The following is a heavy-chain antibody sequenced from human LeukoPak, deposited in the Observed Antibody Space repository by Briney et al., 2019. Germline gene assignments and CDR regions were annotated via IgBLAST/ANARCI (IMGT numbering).Heavy chain of an antibody. CDR1: GGSISSYY. V-gene: IGHV4-4*07. J-gene: IGHJ4*02. CDR2: IYITGST. Sequence: SETLSLTCTVSGGSISSYYWSWFRQPAGKGLEWIGRIYITGSTNYNPSLKSRVTMSVDTSKSQFSLRLSSVTAADTAVYYCARSSGDFWSASFGYLDYWGQGTLVTVSS. D-gene: IGHD3-3*01. CDR3: ARSSGDFWSASFGYLDY.